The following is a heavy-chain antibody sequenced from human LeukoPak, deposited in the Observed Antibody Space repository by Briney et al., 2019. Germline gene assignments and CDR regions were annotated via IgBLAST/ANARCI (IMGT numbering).Heavy chain of an antibody. Sequence: YAXXXXRQAPGKGLEWVAVISDDGSRQHYADFLEGRITISRDNSKNTVSLQMSSLRTEDTAVYFCAREQSGDGWSGFDYWGQGTLVTVSS. CDR1: YA. J-gene: IGHJ4*02. CDR3: AREQSGDGWSGFDY. CDR2: ISDDGSRQ. D-gene: IGHD6-19*01. V-gene: IGHV3-30*15.